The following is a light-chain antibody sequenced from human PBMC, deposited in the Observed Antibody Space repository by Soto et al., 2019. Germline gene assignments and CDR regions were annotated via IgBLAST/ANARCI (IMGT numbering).Light chain of an antibody. Sequence: QSVLTQPPSASGTPGQRVTISCSGSSSNIGSNYVYWYQQLPGMAPKVLIYKINQRPSGVPDRFSGFKSGTSASLAISGLRSEDEADYSCAVWDDSLSGVVFGGGTKLTVL. CDR2: KIN. J-gene: IGLJ2*01. CDR1: SSNIGSNY. V-gene: IGLV1-47*01. CDR3: AVWDDSLSGVV.